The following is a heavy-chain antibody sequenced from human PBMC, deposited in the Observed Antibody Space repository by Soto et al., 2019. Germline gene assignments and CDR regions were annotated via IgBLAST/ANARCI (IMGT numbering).Heavy chain of an antibody. CDR3: ARAIASEWLLYDY. CDR1: GFTFSSYW. V-gene: IGHV3-7*04. D-gene: IGHD3-3*01. Sequence: GGSLRLSCAASGFTFSSYWMSWVRQAPGKGLEWVANVKQDGSEKYYVDSVKGRFTISRDNAKNSLYLQMNSLRAEDTAVYYCARAIASEWLLYDYWGQGTLVTVSS. CDR2: VKQDGSEK. J-gene: IGHJ4*02.